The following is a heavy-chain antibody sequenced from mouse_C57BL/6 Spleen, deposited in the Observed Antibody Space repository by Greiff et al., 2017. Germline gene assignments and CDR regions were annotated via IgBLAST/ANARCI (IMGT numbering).Heavy chain of an antibody. CDR2: ISSGRSTI. D-gene: IGHD2-2*01. CDR1: GFTFSDYG. V-gene: IGHV5-17*01. J-gene: IGHJ2*01. Sequence: EVHLVESGGGLVKPGGSLKLSCAASGFTFSDYGMHWVRQAPEKGLEWVAYISSGRSTIYYADTVKGRFTISRDNAKKTLFLQMTSLRSEDTAMYYCARPSTTVPFAYWGQGTTLTVSS. CDR3: ARPSTTVPFAY.